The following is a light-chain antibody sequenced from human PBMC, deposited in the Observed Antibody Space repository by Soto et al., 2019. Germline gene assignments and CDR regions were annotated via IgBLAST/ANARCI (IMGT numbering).Light chain of an antibody. CDR3: QQRSDWPPELT. Sequence: DIQMTQSPSTLSGSVGDRVTITCRASQTISSWLAWYQQKPGKAPKLLIYKASTLKSGVPSRFSGSGSGTEFTLTISSLEPGDFAVYYCQQRSDWPPELTFGGGTKVDNK. J-gene: IGKJ4*01. V-gene: IGKV1-5*03. CDR2: KAS. CDR1: QTISSW.